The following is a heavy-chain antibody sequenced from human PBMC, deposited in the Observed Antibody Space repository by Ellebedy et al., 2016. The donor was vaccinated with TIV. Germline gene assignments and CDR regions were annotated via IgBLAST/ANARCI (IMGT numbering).Heavy chain of an antibody. V-gene: IGHV3-7*01. CDR2: IKQDGSEK. CDR3: ARDNVGYFDWLLHYYFDY. CDR1: GFTFSSYW. D-gene: IGHD3-9*01. Sequence: GESLKISCAASGFTFSSYWMSWVRQAPGKGLEWVANIKQDGSEKYYVDSVKGRFTISRDNAKNSLYLQMNSLRAEDTAVYYCARDNVGYFDWLLHYYFDYWGQGTLVTVSS. J-gene: IGHJ4*02.